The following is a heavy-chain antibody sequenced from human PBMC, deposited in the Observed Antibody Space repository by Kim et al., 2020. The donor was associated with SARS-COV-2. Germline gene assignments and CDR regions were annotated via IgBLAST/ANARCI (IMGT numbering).Heavy chain of an antibody. Sequence: RYSPSFKGQVTISADRAISTAYLQWSSLKASDTAMYYCARRETTVTNFDYWGQGTLVTVSS. V-gene: IGHV5-51*01. D-gene: IGHD4-17*01. CDR3: ARRETTVTNFDY. J-gene: IGHJ4*02.